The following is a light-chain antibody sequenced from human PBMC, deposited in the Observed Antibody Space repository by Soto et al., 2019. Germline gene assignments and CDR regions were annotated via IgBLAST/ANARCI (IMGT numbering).Light chain of an antibody. CDR1: QSVSSSY. J-gene: IGKJ5*01. Sequence: EIALTQSPGTLSLSPGERATLSCRASQSVSSSYLAWYQQKPGQAPRLLIYDASSRATGIPDRFSGSGSGTDFTLTINRLEPEDCAVYYCQQYGSSPGFGQGTRLEIK. V-gene: IGKV3-20*01. CDR2: DAS. CDR3: QQYGSSPG.